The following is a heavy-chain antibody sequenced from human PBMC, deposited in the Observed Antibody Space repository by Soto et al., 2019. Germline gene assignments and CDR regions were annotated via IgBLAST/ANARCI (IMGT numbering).Heavy chain of an antibody. D-gene: IGHD4-17*01. CDR2: IYPSDSQT. J-gene: IGHJ5*02. CDR1: GYSFSNYW. Sequence: PGESLKISCKGSGYSFSNYWIAWVRQMPGKGLEYMGIIYPSDSQTRYSPSLQGQVTISADKSISTAYLQWSSLTASDTAIYYCARHGFYGDYSSNYFDPRGQGTLVTVSS. V-gene: IGHV5-51*01. CDR3: ARHGFYGDYSSNYFDP.